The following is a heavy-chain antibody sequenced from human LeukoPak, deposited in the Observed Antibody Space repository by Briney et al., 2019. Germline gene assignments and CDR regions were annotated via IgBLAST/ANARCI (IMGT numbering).Heavy chain of an antibody. CDR1: GYTFTSCH. CDR2: INPSGGTT. D-gene: IGHD6-13*01. Sequence: ASVKVSCKASGYTFTSCHMHWVRQAPGQGLEWMGIINPSGGTTSYAQKFQGRVTMTRDMSTSTVYMELSSLRSEDTAVYYCARASSSWYWNFDYWGQGTLVTVSS. V-gene: IGHV1-46*01. J-gene: IGHJ4*02. CDR3: ARASSSWYWNFDY.